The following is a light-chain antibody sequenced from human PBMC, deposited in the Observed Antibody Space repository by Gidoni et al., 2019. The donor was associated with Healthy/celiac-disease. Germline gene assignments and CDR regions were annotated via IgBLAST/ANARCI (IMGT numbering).Light chain of an antibody. Sequence: ELVFTQSPGPLSLSPGERATLSCRASQSVSSSYLAWYQQKPGQAPRLLIYGASSRATGIPDRFSGSGSGTDFTLTISRLEPEDFAVYYCQQYGSSPRTFGGGTKVEIK. V-gene: IGKV3-20*01. CDR3: QQYGSSPRT. CDR1: QSVSSSY. J-gene: IGKJ4*01. CDR2: GAS.